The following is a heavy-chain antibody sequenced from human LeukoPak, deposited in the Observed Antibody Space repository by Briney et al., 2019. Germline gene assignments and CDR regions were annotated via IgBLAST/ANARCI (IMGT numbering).Heavy chain of an antibody. Sequence: PGRSLRLSCAASGFTFDDYAMHWVRQAPGKGLEWASGISWNSGSIGYADSVKGRFTISRDNAKNSLYLQMNSLRAEDTALYYCAKEPGPTITIFGVVPPPRAGMDVWGQGTTVTVSS. CDR1: GFTFDDYA. CDR2: ISWNSGSI. V-gene: IGHV3-9*01. J-gene: IGHJ6*02. D-gene: IGHD3-3*01. CDR3: AKEPGPTITIFGVVPPPRAGMDV.